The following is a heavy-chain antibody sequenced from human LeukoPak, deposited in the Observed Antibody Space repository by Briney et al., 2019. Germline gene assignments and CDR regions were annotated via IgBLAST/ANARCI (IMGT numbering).Heavy chain of an antibody. CDR3: ARLQVATIPLDY. D-gene: IGHD5-24*01. Sequence: PGGSLRLSCAASGFTVSSNYMSWVRQAPGKGLEWVSSISSSSSYIYYADSVKGRFTISRDNAKNSLYLQMNSLRAEDTAVYYCARLQVATIPLDYWGQGTLVTVSS. V-gene: IGHV3-21*01. J-gene: IGHJ4*02. CDR1: GFTVSSNY. CDR2: ISSSSSYI.